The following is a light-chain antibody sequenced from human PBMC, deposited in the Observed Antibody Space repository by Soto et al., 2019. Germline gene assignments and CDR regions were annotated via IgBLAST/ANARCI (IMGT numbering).Light chain of an antibody. V-gene: IGLV2-14*03. J-gene: IGLJ1*01. CDR2: DVS. Sequence: QCALNRPASVSGAHGQSITISCTGTSSDVGGYNYVPWYQQHPGKAPKLMIYDVSNRPSGVSNRFSGSKSGNTASLTISGLQAEDEADYYCSSYTSSSLHVFGTGTKVTVL. CDR1: SSDVGGYNY. CDR3: SSYTSSSLHV.